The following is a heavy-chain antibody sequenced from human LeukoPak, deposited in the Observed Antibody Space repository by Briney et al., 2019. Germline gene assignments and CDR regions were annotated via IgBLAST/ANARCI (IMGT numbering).Heavy chain of an antibody. CDR1: GFTFSSYW. Sequence: GGSLRLSCAASGFTFSSYWMNWARQAPGKGLEWVASINHNGNVNYYVDSVKGRFTISRDNAKNTLYLQMSSLRAEDTAVYYCVKGSYDSEDYWGQGTLVTVSS. CDR2: INHNGNVN. D-gene: IGHD3-22*01. J-gene: IGHJ4*02. CDR3: VKGSYDSEDY. V-gene: IGHV3-7*01.